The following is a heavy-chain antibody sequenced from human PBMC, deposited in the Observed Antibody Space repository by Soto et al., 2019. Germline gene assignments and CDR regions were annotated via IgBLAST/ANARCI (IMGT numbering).Heavy chain of an antibody. V-gene: IGHV3-9*01. CDR1: GFTFDDYA. CDR3: AKGGVLLWFGELLRDYFDY. CDR2: ISWNSGSI. Sequence: EVQLVASGGGLVQPGRSLRLSCAASGFTFDDYAMHWVRQAPGKGLEWVSGISWNSGSIGYADSVKGRFTISRDNAKNSLYLQMNSLRAEDTALYYCAKGGVLLWFGELLRDYFDYWGQGTLVTVSS. J-gene: IGHJ4*02. D-gene: IGHD3-10*01.